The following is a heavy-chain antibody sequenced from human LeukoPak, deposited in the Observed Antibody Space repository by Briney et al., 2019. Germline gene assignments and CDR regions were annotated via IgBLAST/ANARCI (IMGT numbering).Heavy chain of an antibody. CDR3: ASWGAGGTS. CDR1: GFTLSTYW. CDR2: INPDGSGK. J-gene: IGHJ4*02. Sequence: GGSLRLSCAASGFTLSTYWMNWVRQAPGKGLDWVANINPDGSGKRYVDSVKGRFTIARDNADNSLSLQMNSLRAEDTAVYYCASWGAGGTSWGQGTLVTVSS. D-gene: IGHD3-16*01. V-gene: IGHV3-7*01.